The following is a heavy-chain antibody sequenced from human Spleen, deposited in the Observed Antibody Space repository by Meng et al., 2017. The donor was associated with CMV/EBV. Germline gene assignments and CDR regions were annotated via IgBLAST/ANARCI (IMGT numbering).Heavy chain of an antibody. CDR2: IYYSGST. CDR3: ARYYCSSNCYAFVI. CDR1: GGSISRSSYY. D-gene: IGHD2-2*01. V-gene: IGHV4-39*07. Sequence: SETLSLTCLVSGGSISRSSYYWGWIRQPPGKGLEWIGSIYYSGSTYQNPSLKSRVTISIDTSKNQFSLKMSSVTAADTAVYYCARYYCSSNCYAFVIWGPGTMVTVSS. J-gene: IGHJ3*02.